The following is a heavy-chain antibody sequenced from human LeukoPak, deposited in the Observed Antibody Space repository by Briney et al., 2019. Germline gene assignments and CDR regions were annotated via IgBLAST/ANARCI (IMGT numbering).Heavy chain of an antibody. CDR1: GYSISSGYY. CDR3: ARHRDYGDPLDY. CDR2: IYTSGST. D-gene: IGHD4-17*01. Sequence: SETLSLTCTVSGYSISSGYYWSWIRQPAGKGLEWIGRIYTSGSTNYNPSLKSRVTMSVDTPKNQFSLKLSSVTAADTAVYYCARHRDYGDPLDYWGQGTLVTVSS. V-gene: IGHV4-4*07. J-gene: IGHJ4*02.